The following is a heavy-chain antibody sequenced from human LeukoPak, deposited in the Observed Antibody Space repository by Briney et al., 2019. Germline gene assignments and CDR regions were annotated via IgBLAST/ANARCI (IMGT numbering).Heavy chain of an antibody. D-gene: IGHD5-12*01. V-gene: IGHV4-59*01. J-gene: IGHJ4*02. CDR1: GGSISSYY. Sequence: SETLSLTCTVSGGSISSYYWSWIRQPPGKGLEWIGYIYYSGSTNYNPSLKSRVTISVDTSKNQFSLKLSSVTAADTAVYYCARGGEYSGYDSDYWGQGTLVTVSS. CDR3: ARGGEYSGYDSDY. CDR2: IYYSGST.